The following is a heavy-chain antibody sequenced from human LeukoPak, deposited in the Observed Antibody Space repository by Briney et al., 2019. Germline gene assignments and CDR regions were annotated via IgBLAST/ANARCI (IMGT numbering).Heavy chain of an antibody. CDR2: INHSGST. CDR1: GGSFSGYY. D-gene: IGHD3-3*01. CDR3: TRGGRFSDY. Sequence: SETLSLTCAVYGGSFSGYYWSWIRQPPGKGLEWIGEINHSGSTNYNPSLKSRVTISVDTSKNQFSLKLSSVTAADTAVYYCTRGGRFSDYWGQGTLVTVSS. J-gene: IGHJ4*02. V-gene: IGHV4-34*01.